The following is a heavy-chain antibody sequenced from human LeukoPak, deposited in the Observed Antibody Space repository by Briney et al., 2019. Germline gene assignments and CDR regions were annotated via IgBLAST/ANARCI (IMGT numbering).Heavy chain of an antibody. CDR2: IYHSGST. J-gene: IGHJ4*02. CDR3: ARRRVTVIVVSTFDS. V-gene: IGHV4-38-2*01. CDR1: GYSISSGYY. D-gene: IGHD3-22*01. Sequence: SDTLSLTCAVSGYSISSGYYWGWIRQPPGKGLEWTGSIYHSGSTYYNPSLKSRVTISVDTSKNQFSLKLSSVTAADTAVYYCARRRVTVIVVSTFDSWGQGTLVTVSS.